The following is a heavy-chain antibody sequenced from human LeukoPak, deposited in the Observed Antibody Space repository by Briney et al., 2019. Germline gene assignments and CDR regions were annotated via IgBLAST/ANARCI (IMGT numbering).Heavy chain of an antibody. CDR3: ARERAVAGKLLVIAENWFDP. CDR1: GGSISSGSDY. Sequence: SETLSLTCTVSGGSISSGSDYWTWIRQPAGKGLEWIVRIYTSGSTNYNPSLRSRDTISVDTSKNQFSLKLCSVTAADTAVYYCARERAVAGKLLVIAENWFDPWGQGTLVTVSS. D-gene: IGHD6-19*01. V-gene: IGHV4-61*02. CDR2: IYTSGST. J-gene: IGHJ5*02.